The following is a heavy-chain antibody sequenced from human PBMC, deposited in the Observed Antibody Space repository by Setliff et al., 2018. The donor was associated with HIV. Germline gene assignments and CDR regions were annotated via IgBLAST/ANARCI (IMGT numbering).Heavy chain of an antibody. CDR2: IYYNEKT. CDR1: GGSASNSRYY. CDR3: ASRVYYYDSNNFLREEGFDP. J-gene: IGHJ5*02. V-gene: IGHV4-39*01. Sequence: ASETLSLTCTVSGGSASNSRYYWAWIRQPPGKGLEYIGSIYYNEKTYYSPSLKSRVTISIDTSKNQFSLNLTSVTAAGSAVYYCASRVYYYDSNNFLREEGFDPWGQGTLVTVS. D-gene: IGHD3-22*01.